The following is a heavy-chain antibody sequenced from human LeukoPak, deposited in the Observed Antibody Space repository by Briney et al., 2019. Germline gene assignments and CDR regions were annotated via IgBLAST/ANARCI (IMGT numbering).Heavy chain of an antibody. D-gene: IGHD5-18*01. CDR2: IYYSGST. V-gene: IGHV4-39*07. CDR1: GGSISSSSYY. Sequence: SETLSLTCTVSGGSISSSSYYWGWIRQPPGKGLEWIGSIYYSGSTYYNPSLKSRVTISVDTSKNQFSLKLSSVTAADTAVYYCARDWVEYSYGYGTAPFDYWGQGTLVTVSS. CDR3: ARDWVEYSYGYGTAPFDY. J-gene: IGHJ4*02.